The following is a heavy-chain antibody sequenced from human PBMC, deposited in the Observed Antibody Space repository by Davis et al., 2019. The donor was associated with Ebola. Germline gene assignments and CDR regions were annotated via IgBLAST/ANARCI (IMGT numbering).Heavy chain of an antibody. D-gene: IGHD6-19*01. Sequence: GGSLRLSCAASGFIFKDYAMYWVRQVSGKRLEWVSLISEDGSRTYYADSVKGRFTISRDNAKNSLFLQLTSLRGDDSAVYYCTTGGWGFGMDVWGQGTTVTVAS. CDR1: GFIFKDYA. CDR2: ISEDGSRT. V-gene: IGHV3-43*02. CDR3: TTGGWGFGMDV. J-gene: IGHJ6*02.